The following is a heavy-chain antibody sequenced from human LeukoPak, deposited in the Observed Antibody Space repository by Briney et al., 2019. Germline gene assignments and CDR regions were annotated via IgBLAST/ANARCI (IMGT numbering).Heavy chain of an antibody. CDR1: GFTFSSYG. CDR3: AKDSLGLYAGYAFDI. J-gene: IGHJ3*02. CDR2: ISGSGGST. Sequence: GGSLRLSCAASGFTFSSYGMSWVRQAPGKGLEWVSAISGSGGSTYYADSAKGRFTISRDNSKNTLYLQMNSLRAEDTAVYYCAKDSLGLYAGYAFDIWGQGTMVTVSS. V-gene: IGHV3-23*01. D-gene: IGHD2-2*02.